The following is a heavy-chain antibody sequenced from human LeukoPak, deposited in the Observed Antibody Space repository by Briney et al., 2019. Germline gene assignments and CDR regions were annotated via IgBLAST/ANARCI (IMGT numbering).Heavy chain of an antibody. D-gene: IGHD3-10*01. J-gene: IGHJ4*02. CDR3: ARLRGLIDH. V-gene: IGHV3-11*01. CDR1: GFISSDHY. Sequence: GGSLRLSCAASGFISSDHYMSWIRQAPGKGLEGVAYINSDSTTLYYADSVKGRFTVSRDNAKNSLYLHMNSLGVDDTAVYYCARLRGLIDHWGQGALVTVSS. CDR2: INSDSTTL.